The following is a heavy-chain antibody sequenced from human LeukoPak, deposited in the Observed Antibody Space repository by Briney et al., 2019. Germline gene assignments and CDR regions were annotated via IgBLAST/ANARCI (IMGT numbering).Heavy chain of an antibody. V-gene: IGHV3-21*01. CDR2: ISSSGTYI. J-gene: IGHJ4*02. CDR1: GFTFSSYR. CDR3: AKDRRLAAFDY. D-gene: IGHD6-25*01. Sequence: GGSLRLSCAASGFTFSSYRMNWVRQAPGKGLEWVSSISSSGTYIHYADSVKGRFTISRDNVKNSLYLQMNSLRAEDTAVYYCAKDRRLAAFDYGGQGTLVTVSS.